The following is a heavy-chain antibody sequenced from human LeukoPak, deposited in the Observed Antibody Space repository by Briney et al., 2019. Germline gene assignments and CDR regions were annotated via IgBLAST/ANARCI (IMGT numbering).Heavy chain of an antibody. D-gene: IGHD3-10*01. CDR3: ARGGGSGSYYKRELDY. J-gene: IGHJ4*02. CDR1: GFTFSDYA. CDR2: IKEDGSEK. Sequence: GGSLRLSCAASGFTFSDYAMNWVRQAPGKGLEWVANIKEDGSEKYYVNSVKGRFTISRDNAKNSLYLQMNSLRAEDTAVYYCARGGGSGSYYKRELDYWGQGTLVTVSS. V-gene: IGHV3-7*01.